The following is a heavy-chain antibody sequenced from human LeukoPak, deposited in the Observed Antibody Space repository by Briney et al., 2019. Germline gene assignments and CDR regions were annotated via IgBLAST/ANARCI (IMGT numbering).Heavy chain of an antibody. CDR2: ISSSSSYM. Sequence: GGSLRLSCAASGFTFSSYSMNWVRQAPGKGLEWVSSISSSSSYMYYADSVKGRFTISRDNAKNSLYLQMNSLRAEDTAVYYCAREAAARHDAFDIWGQGTMVTVSS. V-gene: IGHV3-21*01. CDR3: AREAAARHDAFDI. CDR1: GFTFSSYS. J-gene: IGHJ3*02. D-gene: IGHD6-13*01.